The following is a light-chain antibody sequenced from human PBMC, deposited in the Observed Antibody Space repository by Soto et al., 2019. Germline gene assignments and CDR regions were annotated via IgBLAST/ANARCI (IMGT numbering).Light chain of an antibody. V-gene: IGKV1-39*01. J-gene: IGKJ3*01. CDR3: QQSYSTPLGFT. Sequence: DIQMTQSPSSLSASVGDRVTITCRASQSISSYLYWYQQKPGKAPKLLIYAASSLQSGVPSRFSGSGSGTDFTLTISSLQPEDFATYYCQQSYSTPLGFTFGPGTKVDIK. CDR1: QSISSY. CDR2: AAS.